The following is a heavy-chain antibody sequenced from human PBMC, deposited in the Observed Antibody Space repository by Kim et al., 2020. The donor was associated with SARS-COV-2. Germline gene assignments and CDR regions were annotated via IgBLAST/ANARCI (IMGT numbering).Heavy chain of an antibody. CDR3: ARCGLDS. CDR2: INPNGGGT. CDR1: GYTFTDLY. V-gene: IGHV1-2*02. Sequence: ASVKVSCKASGYTFTDLYIHWVRQAPGQGLEWMGWINPNGGGTNYAPRFQGRVTMTRHTSTSTAYMEINRLRSDDSAMYYCARCGLDSWGQGTLVTVS. J-gene: IGHJ5*02.